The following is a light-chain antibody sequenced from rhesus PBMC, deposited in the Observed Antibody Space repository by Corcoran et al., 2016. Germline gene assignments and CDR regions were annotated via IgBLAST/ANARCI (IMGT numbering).Light chain of an antibody. CDR2: KES. J-gene: IGKJ3*01. Sequence: DIQMTQSPSSLSASVGDRVTITCRASENVNNYLNWYQQKPGKAPKLLFYKESPLQSGVPSRVSGSGSWTDYTFTISSLQPEDVATYYCQHGYGTPFTFGPGTKLDIK. V-gene: IGKV1-74*01. CDR1: ENVNNY. CDR3: QHGYGTPFT.